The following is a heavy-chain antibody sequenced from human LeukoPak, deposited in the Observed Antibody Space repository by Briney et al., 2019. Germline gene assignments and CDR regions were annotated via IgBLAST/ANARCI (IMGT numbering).Heavy chain of an antibody. CDR2: ISGSSSYV. CDR1: GFTFSSYS. V-gene: IGHV3-21*01. CDR3: ARQPPSYFYDSSGYTS. Sequence: GGSLRLFCAASGFTFSSYSMNWVRQAPGKGLEWVSVISGSSSYVYYADSVKGRFIISRDNAKNSLYLQMNSLRAEDTAVYYCARQPPSYFYDSSGYTSWGQGSLVTVSS. J-gene: IGHJ4*02. D-gene: IGHD3-22*01.